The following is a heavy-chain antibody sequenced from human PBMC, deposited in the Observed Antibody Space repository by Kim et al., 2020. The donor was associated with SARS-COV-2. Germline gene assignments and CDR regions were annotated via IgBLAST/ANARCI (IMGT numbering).Heavy chain of an antibody. V-gene: IGHV1-8*01. D-gene: IGHD3-22*01. CDR2: MNPNSGNT. J-gene: IGHJ3*02. CDR1: GYTFTSYD. Sequence: ASVKVSCKASGYTFTSYDINWVRQATGQGLEWMGWMNPNSGNTGYAQKFQGRVTMTRNTSISTAYMELSSLRSEDTAVYYCARGPSHYYDSSGYYDDAVFDIWGQGTMVTVSS. CDR3: ARGPSHYYDSSGYYDDAVFDI.